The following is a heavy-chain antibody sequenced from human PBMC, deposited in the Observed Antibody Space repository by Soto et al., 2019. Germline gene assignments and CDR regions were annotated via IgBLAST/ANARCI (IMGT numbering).Heavy chain of an antibody. V-gene: IGHV1-46*01. CDR2: INPTNGGT. J-gene: IGHJ4*02. CDR1: GYTFTGYY. CDR3: AREGSSGWAFDY. Sequence: QVQLVQSGAEVKKPGASVRLSCKVSGYTFTGYYMHWVRQAPGQGLEWMGIINPTNGGTAYAQEFQGRVTMTRDTSTTTVYVEVSSLRSEDTAVYFCAREGSSGWAFDYWGQGTLVTVSS. D-gene: IGHD6-19*01.